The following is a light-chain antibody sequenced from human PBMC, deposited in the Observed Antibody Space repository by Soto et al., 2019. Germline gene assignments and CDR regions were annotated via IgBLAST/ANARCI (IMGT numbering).Light chain of an antibody. CDR1: KRVIPW. Sequence: DIHMTQSPSPLFGSVRARLPIICRPSKRVIPWLAWYQQKPGKAPRLLIYQASTLESGVPSRFSGSGTGTEFTLTISSLQPDDFATYYCQQYHSYPYSFGQGTKLEI. V-gene: IGKV1-5*03. CDR2: QAS. CDR3: QQYHSYPYS. J-gene: IGKJ2*01.